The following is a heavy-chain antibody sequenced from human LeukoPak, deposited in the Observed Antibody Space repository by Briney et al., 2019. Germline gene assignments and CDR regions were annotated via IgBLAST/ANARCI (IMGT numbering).Heavy chain of an antibody. D-gene: IGHD3-10*01. CDR2: IYSGGST. Sequence: GGSLRLSCAASGFTVSNNYMSWVRQAPGKGLEWVSVIYSGGSTYYADSVKGRFTISRDNSKNTLYLQMNSLRAEDTAVYYCASPLSITMVRGVKGYYGMDVWGKGTTVTVSS. J-gene: IGHJ6*04. CDR1: GFTVSNNY. CDR3: ASPLSITMVRGVKGYYGMDV. V-gene: IGHV3-53*01.